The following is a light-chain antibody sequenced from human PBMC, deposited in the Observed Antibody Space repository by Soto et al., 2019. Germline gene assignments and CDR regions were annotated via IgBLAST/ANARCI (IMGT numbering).Light chain of an antibody. V-gene: IGLV2-14*01. CDR1: SSDIGGYNY. CDR3: CSYSTSNTHNYV. Sequence: QSALTQPASVSGSPGQSITVSCTGTSSDIGGYNYVSWYQHHPGKAPQLIIYEVNLRPSGVSDRFSPSKSGDTASLTISGLQAGDEADYYCCSYSTSNTHNYVFGTGTQLTVL. J-gene: IGLJ1*01. CDR2: EVN.